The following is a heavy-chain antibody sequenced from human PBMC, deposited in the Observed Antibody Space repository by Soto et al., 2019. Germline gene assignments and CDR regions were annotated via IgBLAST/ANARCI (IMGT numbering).Heavy chain of an antibody. D-gene: IGHD6-19*01. CDR1: GGSISSYY. Sequence: QVQLQESGPGLVKPSESLSLTCAVSGGSISSYYWSWIRQPPGKGLEWIGYIYYSGSTNYNPSLTSRVTISVDTSKYQFSLNLTSVPAADTALYYCARSRYTIGWWTPPFDYWGQGTLVTVSS. J-gene: IGHJ4*02. CDR3: ARSRYTIGWWTPPFDY. CDR2: IYYSGST. V-gene: IGHV4-59*01.